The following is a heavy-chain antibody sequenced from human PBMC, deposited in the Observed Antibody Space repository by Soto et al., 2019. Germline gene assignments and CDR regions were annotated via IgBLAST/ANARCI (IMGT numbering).Heavy chain of an antibody. V-gene: IGHV3-33*01. CDR2: IWYDGSDK. CDR3: ARIPWPGHCTNSVCYLPDY. CDR1: GFTFSTYV. Sequence: QVQLVESGGGVVQPGRSLRLSCAASGFTFSTYVMHWVRHAPGKGLEWVALIWYDGSDKYYADSVKGRFTISRDNSNNTLYLHMTTLRAEDTAVYYCARIPWPGHCTNSVCYLPDYWGQGTLVTVSS. J-gene: IGHJ4*02. D-gene: IGHD2-8*01.